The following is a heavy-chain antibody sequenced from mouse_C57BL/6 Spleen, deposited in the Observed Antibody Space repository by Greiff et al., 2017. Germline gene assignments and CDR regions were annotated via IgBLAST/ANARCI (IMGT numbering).Heavy chain of an antibody. Sequence: VQLQQSGPELVKPGASVKISCKASGYTFTDYDMNWVKQSHGKSLEWIGVINPNYGGTSYNQKFKGKATLTVDKYSSTAYMELLSLTSEDSAVYYCARRVDGYYSYFATDYWGQGTSVTVSS. CDR1: GYTFTDYD. CDR2: INPNYGGT. V-gene: IGHV1-26*01. CDR3: ARRVDGYYSYFATDY. D-gene: IGHD2-3*01. J-gene: IGHJ4*01.